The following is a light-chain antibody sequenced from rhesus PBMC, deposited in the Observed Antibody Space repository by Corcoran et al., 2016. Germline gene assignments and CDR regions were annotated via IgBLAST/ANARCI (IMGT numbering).Light chain of an antibody. V-gene: IGKV1-41*01. Sequence: IQMTQFPSSLFASFGYIVTITCRAIQGTINDLIWYQQKPGKAPKLLSYAASSLDSGVPSRFSGSGSGTDFTLAISSLQPEDFATYFFQPFKDYLSTCGGGTKVEIK. CDR2: AAS. J-gene: IGKJ4*01. CDR3: QPFKDYLST. CDR1: QGTIND.